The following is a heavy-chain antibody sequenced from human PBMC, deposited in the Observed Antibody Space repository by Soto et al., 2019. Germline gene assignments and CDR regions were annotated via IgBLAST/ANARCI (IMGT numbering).Heavy chain of an antibody. CDR2: IYYSGST. Sequence: SETLSLTCTVSGGSISSYYWSWIRQPPWKGLEWIVYIYYSGSTKYNPSLKSRVTISVDTSKNQFSLKLSSVTAADTAVYYCARGGDYTPRRNWFETWGKGTRLTVSS. D-gene: IGHD4-17*01. V-gene: IGHV4-59*01. CDR1: GGSISSYY. J-gene: IGHJ5*02. CDR3: ARGGDYTPRRNWFET.